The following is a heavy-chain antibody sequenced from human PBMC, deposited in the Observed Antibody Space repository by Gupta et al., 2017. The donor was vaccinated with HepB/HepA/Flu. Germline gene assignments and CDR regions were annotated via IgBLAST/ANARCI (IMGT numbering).Heavy chain of an antibody. CDR2: ISTTGGDT. V-gene: IGHV3-23*01. Sequence: EVQLLESGGGLVQPGGSLRLSCAASGFRFSDYAMSWVRQAPGNGLEWVSGISTTGGDTYYADSVKGRFTISRDNSKNTLYLQMNSLRAEDTAVYYCTKRSVDVTSGDFDSWGPGNLVTVS. J-gene: IGHJ4*02. CDR3: TKRSVDVTSGDFDS. D-gene: IGHD2/OR15-2a*01. CDR1: GFRFSDYA.